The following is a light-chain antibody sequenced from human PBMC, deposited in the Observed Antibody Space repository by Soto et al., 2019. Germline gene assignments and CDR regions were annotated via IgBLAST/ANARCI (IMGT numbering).Light chain of an antibody. Sequence: QSVLTQPPSVSGAPGQTVTFSCTGSASNIGADYDVQWYQQLPGAAPKLLIYGNNNRPSGVPDRFSGYKSGASASLAITGLQADYEADYYCQSYDRSVSGWLFGGGTKLTVL. CDR3: QSYDRSVSGWL. CDR2: GNN. V-gene: IGLV1-40*01. J-gene: IGLJ3*02. CDR1: ASNIGADYD.